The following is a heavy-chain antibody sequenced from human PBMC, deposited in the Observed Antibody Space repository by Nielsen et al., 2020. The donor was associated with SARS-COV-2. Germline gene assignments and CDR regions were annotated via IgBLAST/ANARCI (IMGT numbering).Heavy chain of an antibody. V-gene: IGHV3-23*01. CDR3: AKDGVVRGDALDL. Sequence: GGSLRLSCAASGFTFNIYAMAWVCRAPGRGLQWVTGVSSSGGSTYYTDSVKGRFSISRDNSKNTLFLLMHSLRVEDTAVYYCAKDGVVRGDALDLWGQGTMVTVSS. D-gene: IGHD3-10*01. CDR1: GFTFNIYA. J-gene: IGHJ3*01. CDR2: VSSSGGST.